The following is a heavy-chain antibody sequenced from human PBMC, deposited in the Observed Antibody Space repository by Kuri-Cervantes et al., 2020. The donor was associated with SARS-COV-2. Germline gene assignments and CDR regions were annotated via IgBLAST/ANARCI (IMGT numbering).Heavy chain of an antibody. V-gene: IGHV3-21*01. CDR1: GFTFRSYS. J-gene: IGHJ6*02. CDR2: ISSSSSYI. Sequence: EALKTPFASSGFTFRSYSMNWVRQAPGKGLEWVSSISSSSSYIYYSNPVKGRFTISRDNAKNPLYLQMNSLRAEDTAVYYCARDFHFWSGYPHPTSMDVWGQGTTVTVSS. D-gene: IGHD3-3*02. CDR3: ARDFHFWSGYPHPTSMDV.